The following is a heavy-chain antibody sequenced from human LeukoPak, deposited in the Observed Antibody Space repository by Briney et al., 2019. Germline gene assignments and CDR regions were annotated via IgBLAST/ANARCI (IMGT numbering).Heavy chain of an antibody. J-gene: IGHJ6*03. CDR2: IIPIFGTA. Sequence: EASVKVSCKASGGTFSSYAISWVRQAPGQGLEWMGGIIPIFGTANYAQKFQGRVTITTDESTSTAYMELGSLRSEDTAVYYCARLHGDYNYYYYYYMDVWGKGTTVTVSS. CDR3: ARLHGDYNYYYYYYMDV. D-gene: IGHD4-17*01. V-gene: IGHV1-69*05. CDR1: GGTFSSYA.